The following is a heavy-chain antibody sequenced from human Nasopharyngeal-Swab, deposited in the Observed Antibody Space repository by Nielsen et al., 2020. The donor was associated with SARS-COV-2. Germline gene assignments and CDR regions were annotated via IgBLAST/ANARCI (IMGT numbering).Heavy chain of an antibody. Sequence: SETLSLTYTVSGYSISSGYYWGWIRQPPGKGLEWIGSIYHSGSTYYNPSLKSRVTISVDTSKNQFSLKLSSVTAADTAVYYCARDARWELLGAFDIWGQGTMVTVSS. V-gene: IGHV4-38-2*02. CDR3: ARDARWELLGAFDI. CDR2: IYHSGST. D-gene: IGHD1-26*01. J-gene: IGHJ3*02. CDR1: GYSISSGYY.